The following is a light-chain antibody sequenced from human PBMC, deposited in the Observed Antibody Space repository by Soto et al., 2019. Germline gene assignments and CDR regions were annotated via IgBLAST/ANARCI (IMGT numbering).Light chain of an antibody. J-gene: IGLJ3*02. CDR1: SSNIGAGYD. CDR2: ANR. V-gene: IGLV1-40*01. Sequence: QSVLTQPPSVSGAPGQRVTISCTGSSSNIGAGYDVHWYRHLRGTAPKLLIFANRNRPSGVPDRFSGSKSGTSASLAITGCPAEDEADYYCQSHDSSLSGAVFGGGTKVTVL. CDR3: QSHDSSLSGAV.